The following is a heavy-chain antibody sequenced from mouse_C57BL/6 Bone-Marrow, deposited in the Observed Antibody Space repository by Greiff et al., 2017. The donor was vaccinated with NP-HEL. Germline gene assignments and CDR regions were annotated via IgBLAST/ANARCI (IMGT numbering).Heavy chain of an antibody. J-gene: IGHJ1*03. CDR3: ARRGPYYYDSSSWYFDV. CDR1: GFTFSDYY. CDR2: ISNGGGST. Sequence: EVKLMESGGGLVQPGGSLKLSCAASGFTFSDYYMYWVRQTPEKRLEWVAYISNGGGSTYYPDTVKGRFTISRDNAKNTLYLQMSRLKSEDTAIYYCARRGPYYYDSSSWYFDVWGTGTTVTVSS. V-gene: IGHV5-12*01. D-gene: IGHD1-1*01.